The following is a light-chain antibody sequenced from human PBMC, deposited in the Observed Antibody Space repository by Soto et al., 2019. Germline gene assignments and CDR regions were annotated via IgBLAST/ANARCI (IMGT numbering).Light chain of an antibody. J-gene: IGKJ2*01. Sequence: EIVLTQSPATLSLSPGERATLSCRASQRVSSYLAWYQQKPGQAPRLLTYDASNRATGIPARFSGSGSGTDFTLTISSLEPEDFAVYYCQQRSKWPPYTFGQGTKLEIK. CDR2: DAS. CDR1: QRVSSY. CDR3: QQRSKWPPYT. V-gene: IGKV3-11*01.